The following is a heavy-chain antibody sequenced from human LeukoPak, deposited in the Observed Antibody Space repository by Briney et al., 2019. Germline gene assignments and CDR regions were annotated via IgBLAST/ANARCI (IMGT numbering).Heavy chain of an antibody. CDR2: INPSGGST. CDR3: ARVDVEDGYNYPFDY. CDR1: GYTFTSYY. Sequence: ASVKVSCKVSGYTFTSYYMHWVRQAPGQGLEWMGIINPSGGSTSYAQKFQGRVTMTRDMSTSTVYMELSSLRSEDTAVYYCARVDVEDGYNYPFDYWGQGTLVTVSS. V-gene: IGHV1-46*01. D-gene: IGHD5-24*01. J-gene: IGHJ4*02.